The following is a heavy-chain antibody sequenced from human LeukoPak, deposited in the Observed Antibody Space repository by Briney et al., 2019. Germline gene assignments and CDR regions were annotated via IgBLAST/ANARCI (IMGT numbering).Heavy chain of an antibody. J-gene: IGHJ4*02. CDR2: IDGGGTT. Sequence: SETLSLTCTVSGGSIIHHYWSWYRQPPGQGLEWMGYIDGGGTTKYNPSLKSRVTMSLDTSNNQFSLQLDSVTAADTAVYFCAGGYSSDWYFNCWGQGTLVTVSS. CDR1: GGSIIHHY. V-gene: IGHV4-59*11. D-gene: IGHD6-19*01. CDR3: AGGYSSDWYFNC.